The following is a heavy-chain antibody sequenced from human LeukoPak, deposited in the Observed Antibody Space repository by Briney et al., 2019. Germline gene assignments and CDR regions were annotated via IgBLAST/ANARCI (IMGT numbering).Heavy chain of an antibody. Sequence: GRSLRLSCAASGFTFSSPGMHWVRQAPGKGLDWVTLISYDGSNKYYADSVKGRFTISRDNSKNTLYLQMNSLRAEDTAVYYCARHIPFDCWGQGTLVTVSS. J-gene: IGHJ4*02. CDR2: ISYDGSNK. D-gene: IGHD2-21*01. V-gene: IGHV3-30*03. CDR1: GFTFSSPG. CDR3: ARHIPFDC.